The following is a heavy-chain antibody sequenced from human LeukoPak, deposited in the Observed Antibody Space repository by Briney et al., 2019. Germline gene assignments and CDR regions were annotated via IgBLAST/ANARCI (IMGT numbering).Heavy chain of an antibody. CDR1: GFAYSGSS. Sequence: PGGSLRLSCTASGFAYSGSSMHWVRQAPGRGLEWVSGVSGSGTTTYYADSVKGRFSISRDNSKNTLFLQMNSLRADDTAVYYCATPGQCPVYFDYWGPGTQVTVSS. CDR2: VSGSGTTT. J-gene: IGHJ4*02. CDR3: ATPGQCPVYFDY. D-gene: IGHD6-19*01. V-gene: IGHV3-23*01.